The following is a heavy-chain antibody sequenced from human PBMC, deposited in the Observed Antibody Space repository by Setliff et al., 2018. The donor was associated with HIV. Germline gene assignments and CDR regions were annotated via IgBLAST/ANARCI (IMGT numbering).Heavy chain of an antibody. CDR1: GFTFSSYW. Sequence: GGSLRLSCAAAGFTFSSYWMHWVRQVPGKGLVWVSRINSDGSSTTDADFVKGRFTISRDNAKNTMYLQMNSLRAEDTAVYYCARLPQDVRSSIDFWGQGTLVTVSS. V-gene: IGHV3-74*03. CDR3: ARLPQDVRSSIDF. CDR2: INSDGSST. D-gene: IGHD6-6*01. J-gene: IGHJ4*02.